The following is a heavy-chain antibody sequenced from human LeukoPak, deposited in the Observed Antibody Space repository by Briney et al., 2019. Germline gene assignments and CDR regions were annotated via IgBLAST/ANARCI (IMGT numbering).Heavy chain of an antibody. CDR1: GFTFSSYG. CDR3: ARGLHRHVDTTMVSRIWDY. V-gene: IGHV3-30*19. D-gene: IGHD5-18*01. J-gene: IGHJ4*02. CDR2: ISYDGSNK. Sequence: GGSLRLSCAASGFTFSSYGMHWVCQAQGKGLEWVTVISYDGSNKYYTDSVKGRFTISRDNSKNTLYLQMNSLRGGDRAVYYCARGLHRHVDTTMVSRIWDYWGQGTLVTVSS.